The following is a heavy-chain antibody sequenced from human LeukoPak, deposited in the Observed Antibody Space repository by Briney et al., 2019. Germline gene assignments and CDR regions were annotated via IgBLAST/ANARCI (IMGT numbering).Heavy chain of an antibody. CDR2: INPNSGDT. J-gene: IGHJ4*02. D-gene: IGHD3-16*01. CDR3: ARPGRFNYSDY. Sequence: ASVKVSCKASGYTFTANYIHWVRQAPGQGLEWMGWINPNSGDTYCTQKFQGRVSVTRDTSISTAYMELSSLRSDDTAVYYCARPGRFNYSDYWGQGTLVTVSS. CDR1: GYTFTANY. V-gene: IGHV1-2*02.